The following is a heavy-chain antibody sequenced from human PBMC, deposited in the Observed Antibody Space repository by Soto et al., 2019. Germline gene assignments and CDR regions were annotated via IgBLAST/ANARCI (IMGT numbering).Heavy chain of an antibody. CDR3: ARGRASGSYYLLDY. D-gene: IGHD3-10*01. V-gene: IGHV1-8*01. Sequence: GASVRVSCKASGDTFTTYDINWVRQATGHGLEWMGWINPNSGNTGYAQRFQGRVTMTRDTAIRTAYMEVSSLRSDDTAVYYCARGRASGSYYLLDYWGQGTLVTVS. J-gene: IGHJ4*02. CDR1: GDTFTTYD. CDR2: INPNSGNT.